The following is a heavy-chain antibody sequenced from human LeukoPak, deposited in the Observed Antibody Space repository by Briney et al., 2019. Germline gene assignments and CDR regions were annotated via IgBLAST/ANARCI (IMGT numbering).Heavy chain of an antibody. V-gene: IGHV4-34*01. CDR3: ARAVLYSYGPNNWFDP. CDR1: GGSFSGYY. D-gene: IGHD5-18*01. J-gene: IGHJ5*02. Sequence: SSETLSLTCAVYGGSFSGYYWSWIRQPPGKGLEWIGEINHSGSTNYNPSLKSRVTISVDTSKNQFSLKLSSVTAADTAVYYCARAVLYSYGPNNWFDPWGQGTLVTVSS. CDR2: INHSGST.